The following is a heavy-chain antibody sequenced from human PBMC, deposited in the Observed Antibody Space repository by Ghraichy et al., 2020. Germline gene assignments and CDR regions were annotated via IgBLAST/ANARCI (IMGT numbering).Heavy chain of an antibody. CDR1: GFSLSTSGMC. CDR2: IDWDDDK. V-gene: IGHV2-70*11. J-gene: IGHJ4*02. D-gene: IGHD3-10*01. CDR3: ARSTYYYGSGSYVYFDY. Sequence: SGPTLVKPTQTLTLTCTFSGFSLSTSGMCVSWIRQPPGKALEWLARIDWDDDKYYSTSLKTRLTISKDTSKNQVVLTMTNMDPVDTATYYCARSTYYYGSGSYVYFDYWGQGTLVTVSS.